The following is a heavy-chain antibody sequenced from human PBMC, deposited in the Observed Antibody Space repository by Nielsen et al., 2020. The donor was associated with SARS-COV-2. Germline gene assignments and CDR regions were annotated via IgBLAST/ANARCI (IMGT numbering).Heavy chain of an antibody. D-gene: IGHD5-24*01. CDR2: TSYDERNK. V-gene: IGHV3-30*18. CDR1: GFTFSPYG. Sequence: LSLTCAASGFTFSPYGMHWVRQAPGKGLEWVAFTSYDERNKYYVDSVKGRFTISRDDSKNTLFLQMDGLRVEDTAMYYCAKDSDRWVQFVGDAFDLWGQGTMVTVSS. J-gene: IGHJ3*01. CDR3: AKDSDRWVQFVGDAFDL.